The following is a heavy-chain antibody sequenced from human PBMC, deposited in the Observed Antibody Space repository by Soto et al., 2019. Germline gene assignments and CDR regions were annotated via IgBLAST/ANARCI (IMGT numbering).Heavy chain of an antibody. CDR2: INVSGDST. J-gene: IGHJ4*02. V-gene: IGHV3-23*01. CDR3: AKDATRSSGWYHFDY. D-gene: IGHD6-19*01. Sequence: PGGSLRLSCAASGFTFTNFAMGWVRQAPGKGLEWVSVINVSGDSTYYADSVKGRFTISRDNSKDTLYLLMNSLRAEDTAIYYCAKDATRSSGWYHFDYWGQGALVTVSS. CDR1: GFTFTNFA.